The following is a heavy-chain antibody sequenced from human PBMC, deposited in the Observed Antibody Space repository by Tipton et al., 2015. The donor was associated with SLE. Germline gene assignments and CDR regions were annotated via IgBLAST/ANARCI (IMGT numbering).Heavy chain of an antibody. J-gene: IGHJ2*01. CDR1: GASVNSYY. Sequence: TLSLTCTVSGASVNSYYWSWIRQPPGKGLEWIGDIFYSGITNYTPSLQSRVTMSVDSSKNQFSLNLRSVTATDTAVYYCARDAVRDGYPKYWYFDLWGRGTLVTVSS. CDR2: IFYSGIT. D-gene: IGHD5-24*01. V-gene: IGHV4-59*02. CDR3: ARDAVRDGYPKYWYFDL.